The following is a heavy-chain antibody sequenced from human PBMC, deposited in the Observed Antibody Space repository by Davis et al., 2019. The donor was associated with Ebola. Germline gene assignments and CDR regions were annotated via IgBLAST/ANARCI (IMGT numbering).Heavy chain of an antibody. Sequence: PGGSLRLSCAASGFLFSRYAMSWVRQAPGRGLEWVSSISASGGATFYADSVKGRIVMSRDNSNDTLYLRMNNLRAEDTAIYYCAKELTSYYGSGDFFDYWGQGILVTVSS. D-gene: IGHD3-10*01. CDR3: AKELTSYYGSGDFFDY. CDR1: GFLFSRYA. CDR2: ISASGGAT. V-gene: IGHV3-23*01. J-gene: IGHJ4*02.